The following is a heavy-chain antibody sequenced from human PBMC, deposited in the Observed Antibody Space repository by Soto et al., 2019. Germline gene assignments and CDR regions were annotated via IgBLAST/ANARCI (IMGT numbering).Heavy chain of an antibody. CDR3: ARATVATPYYLDY. J-gene: IGHJ4*02. CDR2: TVTAGGT. V-gene: IGHV3-13*04. CDR1: GFTFSNYD. Sequence: EVQLVESGGGLVQPGGSLRLSCAASGFTFSNYDMHWVLQVTGRGLEWVSGTVTAGGTYYSGSVKGRFTISRENAKNSLYLQMNSLRAGDTAVYYCARATVATPYYLDYWGQGTLVTVSS. D-gene: IGHD3-10*01.